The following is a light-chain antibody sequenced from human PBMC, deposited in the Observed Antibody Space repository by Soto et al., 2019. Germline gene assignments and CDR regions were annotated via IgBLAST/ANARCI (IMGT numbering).Light chain of an antibody. CDR1: SSNIGAGYD. CDR3: AAWDDNLNGVV. J-gene: IGLJ2*01. CDR2: GNS. V-gene: IGLV1-40*01. Sequence: QPVLTQPPSVSEAPGQRVTISCTGSSSNIGAGYDVHWYQQLPGTAPKLLIYGNSNRPSGVPDRFSGSKSGTSASLAISGLQSEDEADYYCAAWDDNLNGVVFGGGTKLTVL.